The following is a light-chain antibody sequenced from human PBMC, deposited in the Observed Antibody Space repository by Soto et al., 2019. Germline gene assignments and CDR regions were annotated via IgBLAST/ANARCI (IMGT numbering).Light chain of an antibody. J-gene: IGKJ2*01. V-gene: IGKV4-1*01. CDR3: HQYYSTPST. Sequence: DIVMTQSPDSLAVSLGERATINCKSSQSVFYSSNNKNYLTWYQQKPGQHPKLLIYWASTRESGVPDRFSGSGSGTDFTLTISSLQAEDVAVYYCHQYYSTPSTFGQGTKLEIK. CDR1: QSVFYSSNNKNY. CDR2: WAS.